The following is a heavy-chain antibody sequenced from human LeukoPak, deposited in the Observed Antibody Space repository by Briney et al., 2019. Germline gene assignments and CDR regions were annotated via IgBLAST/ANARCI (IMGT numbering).Heavy chain of an antibody. Sequence: ASVKVSCKASGYTFTSYYMHWVRQAPGKGLEWMGGFDPEDGETIYAQKFQGRVTMTEDTSTDTAYMELSSLRSEDTAVYYCATMGSGGYERSFDYWGQGTLVTVSS. J-gene: IGHJ4*02. CDR2: FDPEDGET. CDR3: ATMGSGGYERSFDY. CDR1: GYTFTSYY. D-gene: IGHD5-12*01. V-gene: IGHV1-24*01.